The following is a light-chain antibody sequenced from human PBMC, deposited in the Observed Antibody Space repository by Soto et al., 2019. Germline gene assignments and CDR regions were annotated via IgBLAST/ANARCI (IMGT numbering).Light chain of an antibody. CDR3: CSLTTSHTYV. CDR2: DNN. V-gene: IGLV1-44*01. Sequence: QSVLTQPPSASGTPGQRVTISCSGSSSNIGINAVNWYQQLPGTAPKLLMYDNNQRPSGVPDRVSGSKSGTSASLAISGLQSDDEADYYCCSLTTSHTYVFGSGTKLTVL. CDR1: SSNIGINA. J-gene: IGLJ1*01.